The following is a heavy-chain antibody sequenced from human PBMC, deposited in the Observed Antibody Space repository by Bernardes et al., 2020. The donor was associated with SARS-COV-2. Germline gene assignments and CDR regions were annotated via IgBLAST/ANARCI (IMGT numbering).Heavy chain of an antibody. J-gene: IGHJ4*02. CDR1: GFTFSSYW. V-gene: IGHV3-74*01. Sequence: GGSLRLSRTASGFTFSSYWMHWVRQGPGKGLVWVSRINGDGSRTTYADSVKGRFTVSRDNAKNTLYLQMSSLGVEDTAVYYCVRGPSDGHGRFEYWGQGTLATISS. CDR3: VRGPSDGHGRFEY. CDR2: INGDGSRT.